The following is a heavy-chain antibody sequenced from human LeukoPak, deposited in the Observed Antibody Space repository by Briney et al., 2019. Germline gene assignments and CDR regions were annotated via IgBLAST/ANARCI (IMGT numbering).Heavy chain of an antibody. CDR2: ISSSSSTI. CDR1: GFTFSSYS. Sequence: GGSLRLSCAASGFTFSSYSMNWVRQAPGKGLEWVSYISSSSSTIYYADSVKGRFTISRDNAKNSLYLQMNSLRAEDTAVYFCAGGAYYPLYYYYGMDVWGQGTTVTVSS. D-gene: IGHD3-10*01. CDR3: AGGAYYPLYYYYGMDV. V-gene: IGHV3-48*01. J-gene: IGHJ6*02.